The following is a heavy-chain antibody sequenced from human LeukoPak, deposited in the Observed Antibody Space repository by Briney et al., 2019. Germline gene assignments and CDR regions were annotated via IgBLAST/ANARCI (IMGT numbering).Heavy chain of an antibody. CDR2: MSGGGGGT. Sequence: GGSLRLSCAVSGITLSNYGMSWVRKAPGKGLEWVAGMSGGGGGTNYADSVNGRFTVSRDNSKNTLYLQMKSLRAEDTAVYFCAKRGVVIRVILVGFYREAYYFDSWGQGALVTVSS. CDR1: GITLSNYG. CDR3: AKRGVVIRVILVGFYREAYYFDS. D-gene: IGHD3-22*01. J-gene: IGHJ4*02. V-gene: IGHV3-23*01.